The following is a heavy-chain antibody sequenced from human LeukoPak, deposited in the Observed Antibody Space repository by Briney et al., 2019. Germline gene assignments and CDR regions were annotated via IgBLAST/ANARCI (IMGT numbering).Heavy chain of an antibody. CDR3: VREVGWFFDY. D-gene: IGHD6-19*01. CDR2: ISGSGDK. Sequence: GGSLRLSCAASGFIFSSHNMNWVRQAPGKGLEWVSSISGSGDKYSAASVKGRFTISRDNAKNSLYLQMNSLRAEDTAVYFCVREVGWFFDYWGQGTLVTVSS. J-gene: IGHJ4*02. CDR1: GFIFSSHN. V-gene: IGHV3-21*01.